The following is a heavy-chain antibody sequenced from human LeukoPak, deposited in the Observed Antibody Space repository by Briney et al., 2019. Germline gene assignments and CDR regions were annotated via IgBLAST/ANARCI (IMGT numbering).Heavy chain of an antibody. Sequence: PGGSLRLSCAPSGFTFSNYVMHWVRQAPGKGLEWVAAISSDGSNKYYADSVKGRFTISRDNSKNTLYLQMNSLRAEDTAIYYCTKTRGYCSGGSCFNFDYWGQGTLVTVSS. J-gene: IGHJ4*02. CDR1: GFTFSNYV. CDR3: TKTRGYCSGGSCFNFDY. V-gene: IGHV3-30*18. CDR2: ISSDGSNK. D-gene: IGHD2-15*01.